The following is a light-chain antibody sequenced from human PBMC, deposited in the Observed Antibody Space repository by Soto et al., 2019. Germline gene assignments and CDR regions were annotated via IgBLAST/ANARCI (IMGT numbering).Light chain of an antibody. CDR3: SSHAGIINVV. Sequence: QSALTQPASVSGSPGQSITISCTGTSSDVGAYNFVSWYQHHPGRAPKLIIYEVTIRPSGVSNRFSGSKSGNTASLTISGLQAEDEADYYCSSHAGIINVVFGGGTKLTVL. CDR1: SSDVGAYNF. CDR2: EVT. V-gene: IGLV2-14*01. J-gene: IGLJ3*02.